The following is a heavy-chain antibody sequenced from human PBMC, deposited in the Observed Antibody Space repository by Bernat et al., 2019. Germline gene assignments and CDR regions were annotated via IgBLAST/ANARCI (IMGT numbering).Heavy chain of an antibody. CDR3: ARRDVPEPGWLPLFEY. D-gene: IGHD5-12*01. Sequence: EVQLVESGGGLVQPGGSLRLSCAASGFTFSSYAMNWVRQAPGKGLEWVSAISGSGDRTYYADSVKDRFTISRDTSKNTLDLQMNSLRAEDTAIYYCARRDVPEPGWLPLFEYWGQGALVTVSS. V-gene: IGHV3-23*04. CDR2: ISGSGDRT. CDR1: GFTFSSYA. J-gene: IGHJ4*02.